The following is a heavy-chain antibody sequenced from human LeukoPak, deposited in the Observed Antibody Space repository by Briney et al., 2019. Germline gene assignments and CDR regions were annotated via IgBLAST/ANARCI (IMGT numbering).Heavy chain of an antibody. CDR3: ARDSNSGYDY. J-gene: IGHJ4*02. V-gene: IGHV1-69*05. D-gene: IGHD5-12*01. CDR2: IIPIFGTA. Sequence: AASVKVSCKASGGTFSSYAISWVRQAPGQGLEWMGGIIPIFGTANYAQKFQGRVTMTRDTSISTAYMELSRLRSDDTAVYYCARDSNSGYDYWGRGTLVTVSS. CDR1: GGTFSSYA.